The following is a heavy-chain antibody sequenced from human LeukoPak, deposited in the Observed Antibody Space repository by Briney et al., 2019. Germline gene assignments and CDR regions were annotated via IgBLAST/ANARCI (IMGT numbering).Heavy chain of an antibody. CDR3: TRDVIMGYQQGYFDP. Sequence: ASVKVSCKASGYSFISYYIHWVRQAPGQGLECMGWMNPRTGNTKYEEKFQGRVAMTRETSITTAYVELSGLNSDDTALYFCTRDVIMGYQQGYFDPWGQGTLVTVSS. J-gene: IGHJ5*02. D-gene: IGHD2-8*01. V-gene: IGHV1-2*02. CDR2: MNPRTGNT. CDR1: GYSFISYY.